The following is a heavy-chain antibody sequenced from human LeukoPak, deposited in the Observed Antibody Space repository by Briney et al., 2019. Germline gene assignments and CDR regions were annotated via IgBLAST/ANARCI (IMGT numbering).Heavy chain of an antibody. Sequence: GGSLRLSCAASGFTFRNSAMSRVRQAPGKGLEWVSTFTGGDGSAYYADSVKGRFTISRDNSKNTLYLQMNSLRAEDTALYYCAKEGFDYWGQGTLVTVSS. CDR1: GFTFRNSA. V-gene: IGHV3-23*01. CDR2: FTGGDGSA. J-gene: IGHJ4*02. CDR3: AKEGFDY.